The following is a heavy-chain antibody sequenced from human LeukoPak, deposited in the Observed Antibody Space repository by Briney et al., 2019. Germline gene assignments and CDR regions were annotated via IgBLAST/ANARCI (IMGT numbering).Heavy chain of an antibody. CDR1: GFTFSSYG. D-gene: IGHD5-18*01. J-gene: IGHJ3*02. CDR3: ARDQELWPSDAFDI. V-gene: IGHV3-33*01. CDR2: IWYDGSNK. Sequence: GGSLRLSCAASGFTFSSYGMHWVRQAPGKGLEWVAVIWYDGSNKYYADSVKGRFTISRDNAKNSLYLQMNSLRAEDTAVYYCARDQELWPSDAFDIWGQGTMVTVSS.